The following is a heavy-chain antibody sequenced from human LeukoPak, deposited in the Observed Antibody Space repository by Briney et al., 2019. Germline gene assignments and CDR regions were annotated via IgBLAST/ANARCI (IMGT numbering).Heavy chain of an antibody. CDR1: RFTSSNFD. J-gene: IGHJ4*02. CDR3: ARQIGVSIDY. CDR2: IRFDGSNE. D-gene: IGHD5/OR15-5a*01. Sequence: GGSLRLSCAASRFTSSNFDMHWVRQAPGKGLEWVTFIRFDGSNEYYADSVRGRFTISRDNSKNTLYLQMSSLRPEDTAVYYCARQIGVSIDYWGQGTLVTVSS. V-gene: IGHV3-30*02.